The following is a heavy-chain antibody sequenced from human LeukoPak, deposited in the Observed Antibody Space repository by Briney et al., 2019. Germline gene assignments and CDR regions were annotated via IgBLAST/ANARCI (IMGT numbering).Heavy chain of an antibody. D-gene: IGHD3-10*01. CDR3: ARVPFLWFGEPYKKRSPGHYFDY. CDR2: ISGYNGNT. CDR1: GYTFSSYG. J-gene: IGHJ4*02. V-gene: IGHV1-18*01. Sequence: GASVKVSCKASGYTFSSYGITWVRQAPGQGLVWMGWISGYNGNTNYAQKLQGRVTMTTDTSTSTAYMELRSLRSDDTAVYYCARVPFLWFGEPYKKRSPGHYFDYWGQGTLVTVSS.